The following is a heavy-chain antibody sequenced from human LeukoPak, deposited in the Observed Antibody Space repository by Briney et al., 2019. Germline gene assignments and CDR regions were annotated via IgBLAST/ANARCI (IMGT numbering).Heavy chain of an antibody. Sequence: PSETLSLTCAVSGGSICNSNWWSWVRQPPGKGLEWIGEIFHSGSTNYNPSLKSRVSISVDKSKNQFSLKVSSVTAADTAVYYCARDKYGSGTGLDLWGRGTLVTVFS. CDR2: IFHSGST. CDR1: GGSICNSNW. J-gene: IGHJ5*02. D-gene: IGHD3-10*01. V-gene: IGHV4-4*02. CDR3: ARDKYGSGTGLDL.